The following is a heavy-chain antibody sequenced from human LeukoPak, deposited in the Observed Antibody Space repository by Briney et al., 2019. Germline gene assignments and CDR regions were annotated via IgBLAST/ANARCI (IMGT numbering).Heavy chain of an antibody. CDR3: ARVSGFERKDSFSY. CDR2: MNPNSGNT. D-gene: IGHD5-12*01. Sequence: GASVKVSCKACAYTLTRYDINWVGQATGQGLEWMGWMNPNSGNTGYAQRFQGRVTMTRDNSISTAYMKLSNLASEDTAVYFCARVSGFERKDSFSYWGQGTLVTVSS. V-gene: IGHV1-8*01. J-gene: IGHJ4*02. CDR1: AYTLTRYD.